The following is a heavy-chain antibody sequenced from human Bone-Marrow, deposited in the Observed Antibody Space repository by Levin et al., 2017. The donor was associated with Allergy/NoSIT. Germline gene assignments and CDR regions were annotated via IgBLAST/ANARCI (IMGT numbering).Heavy chain of an antibody. CDR1: GFTVSSNY. V-gene: IGHV3-66*01. CDR2: IYSGGST. D-gene: IGHD4-11*01. Sequence: GESLKISCAASGFTVSSNYMSWVRQAPGKGLEWVSVIYSGGSTYYADSVKGRFTISRDNSKNTLYLQMNSLRAEDTAVYYCARYGVGVTSYYYGMDVWGQGTTVTVSS. CDR3: ARYGVGVTSYYYGMDV. J-gene: IGHJ6*02.